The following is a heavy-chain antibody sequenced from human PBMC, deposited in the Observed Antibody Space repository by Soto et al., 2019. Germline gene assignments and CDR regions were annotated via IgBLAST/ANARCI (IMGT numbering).Heavy chain of an antibody. CDR2: IGGSGGGT. CDR1: GFTFRDYG. Sequence: EVQLLESGGDLVQPGGSLGLPCAASGFTFRDYGMSGVRQAPGKGLEGVSGIGGSGGGTYYADSVKGRFTISRDNSKNTLYVQMNSLRAEDTAIYYCARGRIAPLPWGQGTLVTVSS. CDR3: ARGRIAPLP. J-gene: IGHJ5*02. D-gene: IGHD2-21*01. V-gene: IGHV3-23*01.